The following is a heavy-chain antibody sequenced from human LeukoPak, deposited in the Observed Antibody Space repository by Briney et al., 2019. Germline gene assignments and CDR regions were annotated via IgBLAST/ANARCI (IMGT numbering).Heavy chain of an antibody. D-gene: IGHD5-24*01. CDR3: AREMATYRDAFDI. J-gene: IGHJ3*02. CDR2: IIPIFGTA. Sequence: SVKVSCKASGGTFSSYAISWVRQAPGQGLEWMGGIIPIFGTANYAQKFQGRVTITADESTSTAYMELSSLRSEDTAVYYCAREMATYRDAFDIWGQGTMITVSS. V-gene: IGHV1-69*13. CDR1: GGTFSSYA.